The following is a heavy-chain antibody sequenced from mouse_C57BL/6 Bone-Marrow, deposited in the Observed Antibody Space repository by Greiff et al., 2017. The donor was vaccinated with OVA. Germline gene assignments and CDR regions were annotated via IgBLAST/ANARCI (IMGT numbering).Heavy chain of an antibody. V-gene: IGHV1-50*01. Sequence: QVQLQQPGAELVKPGASVKLSCKASGYTFTSYWMQWVKQRPGQGLEWIGEIDPSDSYTNYNQKFKGKATLTVDTSSSTAYMQLSSLTSEDSAVDYCARGGLRRGFAYWGQGTLVTVSA. CDR2: IDPSDSYT. CDR3: ARGGLRRGFAY. CDR1: GYTFTSYW. J-gene: IGHJ3*01. D-gene: IGHD2-4*01.